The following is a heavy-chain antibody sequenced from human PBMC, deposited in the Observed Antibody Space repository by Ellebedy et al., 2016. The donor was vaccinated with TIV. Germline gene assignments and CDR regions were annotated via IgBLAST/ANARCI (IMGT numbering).Heavy chain of an antibody. V-gene: IGHV4-4*07. Sequence: MPSETLSLTCTVSGDSINNYLWSWIRQPAGGGLEWIGRLYSSGSPNHNPSLRSRVTMSADRDKNQLSLKLSSVTAADTAVYYCVGGVQKVIHHYFDPWGQGTLVIVSS. CDR3: VGGVQKVIHHYFDP. J-gene: IGHJ5*02. CDR1: GDSINNYL. CDR2: LYSSGSP. D-gene: IGHD3-3*01.